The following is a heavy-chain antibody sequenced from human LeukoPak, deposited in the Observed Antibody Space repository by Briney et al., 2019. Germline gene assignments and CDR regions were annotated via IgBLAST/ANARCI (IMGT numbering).Heavy chain of an antibody. Sequence: PSQTLSLTCTVSGGSISSGGYYWSWIRQHPGKGLEWIGYIYYSGSTYYNPSLKSRVTISVDTSKNQFSLKLSSVTAADTAVYYCARGSTYSNPFDHWGQGTLVTVSS. D-gene: IGHD4-11*01. CDR3: ARGSTYSNPFDH. J-gene: IGHJ4*02. CDR1: GGSISSGGYY. CDR2: IYYSGST. V-gene: IGHV4-31*03.